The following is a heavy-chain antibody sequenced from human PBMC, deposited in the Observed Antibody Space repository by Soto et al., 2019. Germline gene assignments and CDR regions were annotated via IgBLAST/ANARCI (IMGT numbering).Heavy chain of an antibody. Sequence: RKGLEWIGYIYYSGSTNYNPSLKSRVTISVDTSKNQLSLKLRSVTVADTPVYYCARRYGGILAYWGKGTLVPVSS. CDR2: IYYSGST. V-gene: IGHV4-59*08. J-gene: IGHJ4*02. D-gene: IGHD1-26*01. CDR3: ARRYGGILAY.